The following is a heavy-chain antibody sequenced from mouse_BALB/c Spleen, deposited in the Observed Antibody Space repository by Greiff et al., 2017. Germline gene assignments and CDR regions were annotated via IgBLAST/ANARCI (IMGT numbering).Heavy chain of an antibody. Sequence: EVKLEESGAELVKPGASVKLSCTASGFNIKDTYMHWVKQRPEQGLEWIGRIDPANGNTKYDPKFQGKATITADTSSNTAYLQLSSLTSEDTAVYYCARAHYYGFLDYWGQGTTLTVSS. CDR1: GFNIKDTY. CDR2: IDPANGNT. D-gene: IGHD1-2*01. J-gene: IGHJ2*01. V-gene: IGHV14-3*02. CDR3: ARAHYYGFLDY.